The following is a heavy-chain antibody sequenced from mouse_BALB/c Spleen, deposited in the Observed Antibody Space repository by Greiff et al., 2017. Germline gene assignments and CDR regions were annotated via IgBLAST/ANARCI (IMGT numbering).Heavy chain of an antibody. Sequence: EVKLMESGGGLVKPGGSLKLSCAASGFAFSSYDMSWVRQTPEKRLEWVAYISSGGGSTYYPDTVKGRFTISRDNAKNTLYLQMSSLKSEDTAMYYCARYRDWYFDVWGAGTTVTVSS. CDR2: ISSGGGST. V-gene: IGHV5-12-1*01. J-gene: IGHJ1*01. CDR3: ARYRDWYFDV. CDR1: GFAFSSYD. D-gene: IGHD2-14*01.